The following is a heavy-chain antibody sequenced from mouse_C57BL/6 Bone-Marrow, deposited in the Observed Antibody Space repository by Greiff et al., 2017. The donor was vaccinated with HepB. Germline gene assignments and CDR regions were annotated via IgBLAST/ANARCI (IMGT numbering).Heavy chain of an antibody. Sequence: QVQLQQPGTELVKPGASVKLSCKASGYTFTSYWMHWVKQRPGQGLEWIGNINPSNGGTNYNEKFKSKATLTVDKSSSTAYMQLSSLTSEDPAVYYCAREEGYDGYYYLWAYWGQGTLVTVSA. CDR3: AREEGYDGYYYLWAY. D-gene: IGHD2-3*01. V-gene: IGHV1-53*01. CDR1: GYTFTSYW. J-gene: IGHJ3*01. CDR2: INPSNGGT.